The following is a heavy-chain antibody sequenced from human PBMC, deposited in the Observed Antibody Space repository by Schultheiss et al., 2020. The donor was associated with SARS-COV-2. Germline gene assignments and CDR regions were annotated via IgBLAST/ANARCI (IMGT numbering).Heavy chain of an antibody. Sequence: GGSLRLSCAASGFTFSSYAMSWVRQAPGKGLEWVAVISYDGSNKYYADSVKGRFTISRDNSKNTLFLQMNSLRTEDTAVYYCARDQGGWFDPWGQGTLVTVSS. D-gene: IGHD1-26*01. CDR3: ARDQGGWFDP. CDR2: ISYDGSNK. J-gene: IGHJ5*02. V-gene: IGHV3-30-3*01. CDR1: GFTFSSYA.